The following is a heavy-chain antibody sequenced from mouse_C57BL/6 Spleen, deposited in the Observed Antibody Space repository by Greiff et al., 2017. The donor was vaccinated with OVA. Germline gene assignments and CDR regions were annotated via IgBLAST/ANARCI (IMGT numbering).Heavy chain of an antibody. CDR1: GFTFTDYY. V-gene: IGHV7-3*01. J-gene: IGHJ2*01. CDR2: IRNKANGYTT. D-gene: IGHD2-4*01. Sequence: EVKLVESGGGLVQPGGSLSLSCAASGFTFTDYYMSWVRQPPGKALEWLGFIRNKANGYTTEYSASVKGRFTISRDNSQSILYLQMNALRAEDSATYYCARSPDYGAFDDWGKGTTLTVSS. CDR3: ARSPDYGAFDD.